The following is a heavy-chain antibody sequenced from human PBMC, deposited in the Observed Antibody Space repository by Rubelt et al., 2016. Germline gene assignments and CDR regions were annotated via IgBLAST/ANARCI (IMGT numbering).Heavy chain of an antibody. J-gene: IGHJ5*02. CDR1: GYSFTSYW. D-gene: IGHD3-10*01. CDR2: IDPSDSYT. CDR3: ARIPGSGSSEINWFDP. Sequence: EVQLVQSGAEVKKPGESLRISCKGSGYSFTSYWISWVRQMPGKGLEWMGRIDPSDSYTNYSPACQGHVTISADKSISTAYLQWSSLKASGTAMYYCARIPGSGSSEINWFDPWGQGTLVTVSS. V-gene: IGHV5-10-1*03.